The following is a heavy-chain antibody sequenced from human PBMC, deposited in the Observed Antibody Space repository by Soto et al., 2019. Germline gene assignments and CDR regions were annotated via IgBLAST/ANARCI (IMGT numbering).Heavy chain of an antibody. CDR2: IKSKTDGGTT. V-gene: IGHV3-15*01. CDR3: TTVMSIFGVVIP. J-gene: IGHJ5*02. CDR1: GFTFSNAW. D-gene: IGHD3-3*01. Sequence: RLSCAASGFTFSNAWMSWVRQAPGKGLEWVGRIKSKTDGGTTDYAAPVKGRFTISRDDSKNTLYLQMNSLKTEDTAVYYCTTVMSIFGVVIPWGQGTLVTVSS.